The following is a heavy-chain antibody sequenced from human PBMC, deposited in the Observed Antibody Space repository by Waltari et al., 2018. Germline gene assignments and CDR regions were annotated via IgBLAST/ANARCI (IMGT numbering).Heavy chain of an antibody. V-gene: IGHV1-69*08. D-gene: IGHD4-17*01. CDR1: GGTFSSYA. CDR3: ARDPGLLRLPDNWFDP. CDR2: SIPIFGTA. J-gene: IGHJ5*02. Sequence: QVQLVQSGAEVKKPGSSVKVSCKASGGTFSSYAISWVRQAPGQGLEWMGRSIPIFGTANYAQKFQGRVTITADKSTSTAYMELSSLRSEDTAVYYCARDPGLLRLPDNWFDPWGQGTLVTVSS.